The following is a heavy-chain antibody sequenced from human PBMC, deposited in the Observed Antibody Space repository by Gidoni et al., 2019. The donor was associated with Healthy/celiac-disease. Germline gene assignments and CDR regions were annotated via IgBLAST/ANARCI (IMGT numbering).Heavy chain of an antibody. D-gene: IGHD4-17*01. CDR1: GFTFSSYA. CDR3: ALGFTVTTAFDI. V-gene: IGHV3-23*01. Sequence: EVQLLESGGGLVQPGGSLRLSCAASGFTFSSYAMSWVRQAPGKGLGWVSAISGSGGSTYYADSVKGRFTISRDNSKNTLYLQMNSLRAEDTAVYYCALGFTVTTAFDIWGQGTMVTVSS. CDR2: ISGSGGST. J-gene: IGHJ3*02.